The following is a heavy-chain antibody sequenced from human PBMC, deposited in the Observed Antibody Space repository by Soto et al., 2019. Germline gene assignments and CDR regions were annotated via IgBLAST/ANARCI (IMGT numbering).Heavy chain of an antibody. CDR2: IIPIFGTT. CDR3: ATGLRTGNYGMDV. J-gene: IGHJ6*02. Sequence: QEQLVQAGAEVKKPGSSVRISCRASGGTFSNDAVSWVRQAPGQGLQWMGGIIPIFGTTHYAQKFQGRVTITADESTATAYMELRSVTSEDTAVYYCATGLRTGNYGMDVWGQWTAVTVSS. CDR1: GGTFSNDA. V-gene: IGHV1-69*01. D-gene: IGHD3-10*01.